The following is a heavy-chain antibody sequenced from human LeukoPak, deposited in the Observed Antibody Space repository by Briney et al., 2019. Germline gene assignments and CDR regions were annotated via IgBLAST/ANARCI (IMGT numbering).Heavy chain of an antibody. Sequence: PGGSLRLSCAASGFTFSSYEMNWVRQAPGKGLEWVSYISSSGSTIYYADSVKGRFTISRDNAKNSLYLQMNSLRAEDTAVYYCVRVGIAVAGSFDYWGRGTLVTVSS. D-gene: IGHD6-19*01. CDR2: ISSSGSTI. V-gene: IGHV3-48*03. CDR3: VRVGIAVAGSFDY. CDR1: GFTFSSYE. J-gene: IGHJ4*02.